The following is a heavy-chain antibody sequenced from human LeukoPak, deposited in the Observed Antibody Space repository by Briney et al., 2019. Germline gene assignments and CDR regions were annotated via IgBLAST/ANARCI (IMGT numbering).Heavy chain of an antibody. J-gene: IGHJ3*02. V-gene: IGHV1-69*04. CDR2: IIPILGIA. CDR3: ARELVELSRAFDI. Sequence: ASVKVSCKASGGTFSSYAISWVRQAPGQGREWMGRIIPILGIANYAQKFQGRVTITADKSTSTAYMELSSLRSEDTAVYYCARELVELSRAFDIWGQGTMVTVSS. D-gene: IGHD1-7*01. CDR1: GGTFSSYA.